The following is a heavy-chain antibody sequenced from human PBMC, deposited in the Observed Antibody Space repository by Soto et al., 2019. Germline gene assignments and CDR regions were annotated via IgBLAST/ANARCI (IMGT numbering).Heavy chain of an antibody. D-gene: IGHD4-17*01. CDR1: GFIFRNAW. J-gene: IGHJ3*02. CDR2: IKSKTDGGTS. V-gene: IGHV3-15*01. CDR3: TTFGDFDAFDI. Sequence: EVQLVESGGGLVKPGGSLRLSCEASGFIFRNAWMNWVRQAPGKGLEWVGRIKSKTDGGTSDYAAPVKGRFTISKDDSKHTLYLEMNSLKTEVTAVYYSTTFGDFDAFDIWGQGTMVTVSS.